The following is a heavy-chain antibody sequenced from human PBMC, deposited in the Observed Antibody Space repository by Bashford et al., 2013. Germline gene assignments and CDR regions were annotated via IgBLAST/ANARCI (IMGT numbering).Heavy chain of an antibody. CDR3: AREVNGDYYFDS. Sequence: GGSLRLSCAASKFPFNSYTINWVRQAPGEGLKWVSSISSSGKFIHYADSVKGRFTISRDNAKNSLYLQMDRLRVEDTGRYYCAREVNGDYYFDSWGPGTLVTVSS. J-gene: IGHJ4*02. CDR2: ISSSGKFI. CDR1: KFPFNSYT. D-gene: IGHD4-23*01. V-gene: IGHV3-21*06.